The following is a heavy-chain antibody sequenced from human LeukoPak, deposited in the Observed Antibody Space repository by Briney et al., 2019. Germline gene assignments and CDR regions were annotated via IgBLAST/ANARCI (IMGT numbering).Heavy chain of an antibody. D-gene: IGHD2-15*01. CDR2: IYHSGST. CDR3: ARAQSAATHYFRYNWFDP. CDR1: GGSISSYY. V-gene: IGHV4-38-2*02. Sequence: SETLSLTCTVSGGSISSYYWSWIRQPPGKGLEWIGSIYHSGSTYYNPSLKSRVTISVDTSKNQFSLKLSSVTAADTAVYYCARAQSAATHYFRYNWFDPWGQGTLVTVSS. J-gene: IGHJ5*02.